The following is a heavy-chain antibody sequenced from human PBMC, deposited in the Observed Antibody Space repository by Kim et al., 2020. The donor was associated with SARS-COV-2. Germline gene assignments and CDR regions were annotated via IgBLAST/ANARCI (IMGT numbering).Heavy chain of an antibody. Sequence: SETLSLTCTVSGGSISSSSYYWGWIRQPPGKGLEWIGSIYYSGSTYYNPSLKSRVTISVDTSKNQFSLKLSSGTAADTAVYYCARHVGITMIVVVIRGWFDPWGQGTLVTVSS. CDR1: GGSISSSSYY. V-gene: IGHV4-39*01. D-gene: IGHD3-22*01. CDR2: IYYSGST. CDR3: ARHVGITMIVVVIRGWFDP. J-gene: IGHJ5*02.